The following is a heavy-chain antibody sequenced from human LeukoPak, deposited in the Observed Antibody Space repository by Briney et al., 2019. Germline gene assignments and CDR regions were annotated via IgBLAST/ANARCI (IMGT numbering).Heavy chain of an antibody. CDR1: GGSISSSSYF. CDR3: ASFYDSSGYYSQGY. D-gene: IGHD3-22*01. Sequence: SETLSLTCTVSGGSISSSSYFWGWIRQPPGNGLEWIGSVYYSGSTHYNPSLKSRVTISIDTSKNQVSLKLSSVTAADTAVYYCASFYDSSGYYSQGYWGQGTLVTVSS. J-gene: IGHJ4*02. V-gene: IGHV4-39*07. CDR2: VYYSGST.